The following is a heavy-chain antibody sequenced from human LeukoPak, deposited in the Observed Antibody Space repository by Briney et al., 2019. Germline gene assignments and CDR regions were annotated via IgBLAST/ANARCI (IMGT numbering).Heavy chain of an antibody. CDR2: INPNSGAT. CDR3: ARSGISTIPNFDY. D-gene: IGHD3-3*01. Sequence: AXVKVFCKASGYTFTGYYIHWVRQAPGQGLEWMGWINPNSGATNNAQKFQGRVTVSRDTSISTAYMEVSKLRSDDTAVYYCARSGISTIPNFDYWGQGTLVTVSS. V-gene: IGHV1-2*02. CDR1: GYTFTGYY. J-gene: IGHJ4*02.